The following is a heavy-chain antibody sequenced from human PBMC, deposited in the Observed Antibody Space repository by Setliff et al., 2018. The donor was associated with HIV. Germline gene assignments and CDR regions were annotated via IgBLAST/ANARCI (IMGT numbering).Heavy chain of an antibody. CDR2: INHSGST. CDR1: GGSFSGYY. Sequence: PSETLSLTCAVYGGSFSGYYWSWIRQPPGEGLEWIGEINHSGSTNHNPSPKSRATISVDTSKNQFSLKLSSVTAADTAVYYCARGGGTIIGANFDYWGQGTLVTV. D-gene: IGHD3-3*01. CDR3: ARGGGTIIGANFDY. J-gene: IGHJ4*02. V-gene: IGHV4-34*04.